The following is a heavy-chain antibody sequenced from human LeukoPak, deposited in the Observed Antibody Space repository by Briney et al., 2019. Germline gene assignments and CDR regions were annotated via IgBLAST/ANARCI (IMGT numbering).Heavy chain of an antibody. CDR3: ARDFGYYDSSGYPDY. V-gene: IGHV1-69*13. D-gene: IGHD3-22*01. J-gene: IGHJ4*02. CDR2: IIPIFGTA. CDR1: GGTFSSYA. Sequence: ASVKVSCKASGGTFSSYAISWVRQAPGQGLEWMGGIIPIFGTANYAQKFQGRVTITADESTSTAYMELSSLRSEDTAVYYCARDFGYYDSSGYPDYWGQGTLVTVSS.